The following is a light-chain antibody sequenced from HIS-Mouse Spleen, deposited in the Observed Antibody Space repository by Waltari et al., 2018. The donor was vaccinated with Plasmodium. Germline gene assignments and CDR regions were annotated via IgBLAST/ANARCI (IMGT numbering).Light chain of an antibody. CDR1: SSDVGGYHY. V-gene: IGLV2-8*01. Sequence: QSALTPPPSASGSPGQSVTISCTRTSSDVGGYHYVSWYQQHPGKAPKLMIYDVSKRPSGVPDRFSGSKSGNTASLTVSGLQAEDEADYYCSSYAGSNNLVFGGGTKLTVL. CDR3: SSYAGSNNLV. J-gene: IGLJ2*01. CDR2: DVS.